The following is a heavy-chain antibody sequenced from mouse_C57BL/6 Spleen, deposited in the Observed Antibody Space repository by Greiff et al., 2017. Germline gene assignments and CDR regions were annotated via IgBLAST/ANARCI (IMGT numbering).Heavy chain of an antibody. D-gene: IGHD1-1*01. Sequence: EVEVEESGPGLAKPSQTLSLTCSVTGYSITSDYWNWIRKFPGNKLEYMGYISYSGSTYYNPSLKSRISITRDTSKNQYYLQLNSVTTEDTATYYCARARPNYYGSSYVSDWYFDVWGTGTTVTVSS. CDR1: GYSITSDY. CDR2: ISYSGST. V-gene: IGHV3-8*01. CDR3: ARARPNYYGSSYVSDWYFDV. J-gene: IGHJ1*03.